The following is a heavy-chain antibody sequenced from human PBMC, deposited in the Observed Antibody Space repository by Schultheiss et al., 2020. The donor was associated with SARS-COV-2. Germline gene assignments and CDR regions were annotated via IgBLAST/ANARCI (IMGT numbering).Heavy chain of an antibody. CDR3: AKNVDTAMVTLYYFDY. V-gene: IGHV3-21*04. D-gene: IGHD5-18*01. CDR2: ISSSSSYI. CDR1: GFTFSSYS. J-gene: IGHJ4*02. Sequence: GGSLRLSCAASGFTFSSYSMNWVRQAPGKGLEWVSSISSSSSYIYYADSVKGRFTISRDNAKNSLYLQMNSLRAEDTAVYYCAKNVDTAMVTLYYFDYWGQGTLVTVSS.